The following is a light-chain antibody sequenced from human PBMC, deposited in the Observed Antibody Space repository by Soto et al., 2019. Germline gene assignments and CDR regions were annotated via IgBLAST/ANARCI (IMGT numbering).Light chain of an antibody. CDR3: QQYGSSPST. V-gene: IGKV3-20*01. CDR1: QTVRSSS. CDR2: GAS. J-gene: IGKJ3*01. Sequence: EIVLTQSPGTLSLSPGERATLSCRASQTVRSSSLAWYQQKPGQAPRLLIYGASSRATGIPDRFSGGGSETDFTPNISRVEPQDFAVYYCQQYGSSPSTFGPGTKVDMK.